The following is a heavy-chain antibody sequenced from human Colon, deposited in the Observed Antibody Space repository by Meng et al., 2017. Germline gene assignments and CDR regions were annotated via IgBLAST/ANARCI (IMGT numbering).Heavy chain of an antibody. Sequence: QVQLQESGPGRVKPSETLSLTCAVSSGSISNLYYSWIRQPPGKGLEWVGYIYSGGHINYNPSLKSRATISIDTSKNQLSLNLTSVTADDTAVYYCARNWVGGGLLFDHWGQGTLVTVSS. CDR2: IYSGGHI. CDR1: SGSISNLY. D-gene: IGHD3-16*01. V-gene: IGHV4-59*11. J-gene: IGHJ4*02. CDR3: ARNWVGGGLLFDH.